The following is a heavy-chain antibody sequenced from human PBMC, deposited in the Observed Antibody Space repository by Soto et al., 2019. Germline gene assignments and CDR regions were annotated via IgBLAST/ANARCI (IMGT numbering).Heavy chain of an antibody. J-gene: IGHJ4*02. CDR2: ISSSGGST. Sequence: EVQLLKSGGGLAQPGGSLRLSCAASGFTFSSYAMTWVRQAPGKGLEWVSTISSSGGSTYYADSVEGRFTISRDNSTTTLYLQMTGLRADDTAVYYWVTAWSDARTREKCGLVDYWGQGTLVTVSS. D-gene: IGHD5-18*01. V-gene: IGHV3-23*01. CDR1: GFTFSSYA. CDR3: VTAWSDARTREKCGLVDY.